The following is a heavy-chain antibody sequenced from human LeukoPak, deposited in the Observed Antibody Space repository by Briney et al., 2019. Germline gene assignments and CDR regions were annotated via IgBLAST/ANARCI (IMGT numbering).Heavy chain of an antibody. V-gene: IGHV3-20*04. Sequence: PGGSLRLSCAASGFTFDDYGMSWVRQAPGKGLEWVSGINWNGGSTGYADSVKGRFTISRDNAKNSLYLQMNSLRAEDTAVYYCARFMGLAVAGDQYYFDYWGQGTLVTVSS. CDR3: ARFMGLAVAGDQYYFDY. CDR1: GFTFDDYG. D-gene: IGHD6-19*01. J-gene: IGHJ4*02. CDR2: INWNGGST.